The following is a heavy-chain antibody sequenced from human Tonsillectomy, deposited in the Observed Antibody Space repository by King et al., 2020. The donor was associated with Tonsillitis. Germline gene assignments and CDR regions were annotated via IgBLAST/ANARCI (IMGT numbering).Heavy chain of an antibody. Sequence: QLVQSGAEVKKPGASVKVSCKASGYTFTGYYMHWVRQAPGQGPEGMGWINPNSGGTNYAQKFQGRVTMTRDTSISTAYMELRRLRSHDTAVYYCARNNSISSAEKLWFDPWGQGTLVTVSS. CDR3: ARNNSISSAEKLWFDP. CDR1: GYTFTGYY. J-gene: IGHJ5*02. CDR2: INPNSGGT. D-gene: IGHD6-13*01. V-gene: IGHV1-2*02.